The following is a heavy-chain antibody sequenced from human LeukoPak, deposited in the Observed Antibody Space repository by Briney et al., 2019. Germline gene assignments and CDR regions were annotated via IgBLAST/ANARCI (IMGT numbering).Heavy chain of an antibody. CDR3: ARVGKMNYYGSGSYNNWFDP. Sequence: SETLSLTCAVYGGSFSGYYWSWIRQPPGKGLEWIGETNHSGSTNYNPSLKSRVTISVDTSKNQFSLKLSSVTAADTAVYYCARVGKMNYYGSGSYNNWFDPWGQGTLVTVSS. J-gene: IGHJ5*02. V-gene: IGHV4-34*01. CDR1: GGSFSGYY. CDR2: TNHSGST. D-gene: IGHD3-10*01.